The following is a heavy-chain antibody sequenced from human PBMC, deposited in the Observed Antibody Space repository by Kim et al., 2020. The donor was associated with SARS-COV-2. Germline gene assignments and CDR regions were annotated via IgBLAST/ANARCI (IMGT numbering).Heavy chain of an antibody. V-gene: IGHV1-69*13. CDR3: ARIRDGYNNYYFYGMDV. D-gene: IGHD5-12*01. Sequence: SVKVSCKASGGTFNSYAISWVRQAPGQGLEWMGVIIPILGTAKSAQKFQGRVTITADESTNTAYMELSSLKSQDTAVYYCARIRDGYNNYYFYGMDVWG. J-gene: IGHJ6*02. CDR1: GGTFNSYA. CDR2: IIPILGTA.